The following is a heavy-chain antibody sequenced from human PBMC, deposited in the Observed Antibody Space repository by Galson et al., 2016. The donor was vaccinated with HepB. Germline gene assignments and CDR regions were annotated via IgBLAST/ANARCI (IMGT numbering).Heavy chain of an antibody. Sequence: SVKVSCKASGYSFTGYFIHWVRQAPGQGLEWMGLIKPHSGGTKYAQKFQGRVTLTRDTSTSTVYMELTSLRSDDTAVYFCAREFNRHTVTTFYYYGMDVWRQGTTVTVSS. V-gene: IGHV1-2*02. CDR3: AREFNRHTVTTFYYYGMDV. CDR1: GYSFTGYF. J-gene: IGHJ6*02. D-gene: IGHD4-17*01. CDR2: IKPHSGGT.